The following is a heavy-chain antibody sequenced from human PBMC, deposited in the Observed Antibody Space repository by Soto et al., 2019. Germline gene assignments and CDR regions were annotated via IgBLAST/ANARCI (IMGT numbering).Heavy chain of an antibody. D-gene: IGHD3-22*01. V-gene: IGHV3-49*03. J-gene: IGHJ3*02. CDR2: IRSKAYGGTT. CDR1: GFTFGDYA. CDR3: TRADKGYYDSSGYHDAFDI. Sequence: GESLKISCTASGFTFGDYAMSWFRQAPGKGLEWVGFIRSKAYGGTTEYAASVKGRFTISRDDSKSIAYLQMNSLKTEDTAVYYCTRADKGYYDSSGYHDAFDIWGQGTMVTVSS.